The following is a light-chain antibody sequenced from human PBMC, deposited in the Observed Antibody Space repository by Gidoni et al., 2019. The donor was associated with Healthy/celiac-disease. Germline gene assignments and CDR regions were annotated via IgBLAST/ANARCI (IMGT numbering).Light chain of an antibody. CDR1: QSVSSSY. V-gene: IGKV3-20*01. CDR3: QQYGTQQE. J-gene: IGKJ1*01. CDR2: GAS. Sequence: EIVLTQSPGTLSLSPGERATLSCRASQSVSSSYLAWYQQKPGQAPRLLIYGASSRATGIPDRFSGSGSGTDFTLTISRLEPEDFAVYYCQQYGTQQEFGQGTKVEIK.